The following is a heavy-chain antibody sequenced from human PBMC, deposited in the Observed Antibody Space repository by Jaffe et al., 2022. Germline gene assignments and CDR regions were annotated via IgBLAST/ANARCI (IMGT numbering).Heavy chain of an antibody. V-gene: IGHV3-9*01. Sequence: DVQLVESGGGLERPGRSLRLSCEASGFTFDDSAMHWVRQGPGKGLEWVAAVSWNSANIAYADSVKGRFTISRDNAKNSVYLQMNSLRTEDTALYFCAKDIDRGYDFWSGYFDSWGQGILVTVSS. D-gene: IGHD3-3*01. CDR2: VSWNSANI. J-gene: IGHJ5*01. CDR3: AKDIDRGYDFWSGYFDS. CDR1: GFTFDDSA.